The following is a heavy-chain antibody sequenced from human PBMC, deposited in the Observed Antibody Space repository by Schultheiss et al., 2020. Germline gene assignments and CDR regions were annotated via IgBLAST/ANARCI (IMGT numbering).Heavy chain of an antibody. CDR2: ISSSSSYT. V-gene: IGHV3-21*01. Sequence: GGSLRLSCAASGFTFSSYSMNWVRQAPGKGLEWVSSISSSSSYTNYADSVKGRFTISRDNAKNTLYLQMDSLRADDTAVYYCAIIVGAPLFDYWGQGTLVTVSS. J-gene: IGHJ4*02. CDR1: GFTFSSYS. CDR3: AIIVGAPLFDY. D-gene: IGHD1-26*01.